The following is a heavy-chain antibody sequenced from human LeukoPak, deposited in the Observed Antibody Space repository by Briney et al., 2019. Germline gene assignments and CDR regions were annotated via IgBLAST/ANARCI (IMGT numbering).Heavy chain of an antibody. J-gene: IGHJ6*03. CDR3: AGGVYPHYYYCMDV. D-gene: IGHD5/OR15-5a*01. CDR1: GGPISSYY. V-gene: IGHV4-4*07. CDR2: IYTSGTT. Sequence: SETLSLTCTVSGGPISSYYWSWIRQPAGRGLEWIARIYTSGTTNYNPSLRSRVTMSVDTSKNQVSLKLTSVTAAGTAVYYCAGGVYPHYYYCMDVWGKGTTVTVSS.